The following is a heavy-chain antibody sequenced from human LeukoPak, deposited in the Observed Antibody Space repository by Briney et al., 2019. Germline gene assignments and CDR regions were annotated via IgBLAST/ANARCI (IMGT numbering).Heavy chain of an antibody. CDR1: GYSFTSYW. CDR3: ARRSERAVAAYAFDI. V-gene: IGHV5-51*01. J-gene: IGHJ3*02. CDR2: IYVGDSGT. D-gene: IGHD6-19*01. Sequence: GESLKISCTGSGYSFTSYWIGWVRQMPEKGLEWMGIIYVGDSGTRYSPSFQGQVTISADKSISTAYLQWSSLKASDTAMYYCARRSERAVAAYAFDIWGQGTMVTVSS.